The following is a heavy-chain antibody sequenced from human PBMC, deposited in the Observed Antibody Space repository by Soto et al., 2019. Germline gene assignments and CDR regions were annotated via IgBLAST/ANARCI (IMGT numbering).Heavy chain of an antibody. J-gene: IGHJ3*02. CDR1: RGSTSGSYW. Sequence: QVQLQESGPGLVKPSGTLSLTCAVSRGSTSGSYWWSWVRQTPGKGLEWIGEIFHGGNTNYNPSLKSRVTLSVDKSKNQFSLKLTSVTAADTAVYYCARKMGAFDIWDQGTMVTVSS. V-gene: IGHV4-4*02. CDR3: ARKMGAFDI. D-gene: IGHD2-8*01. CDR2: IFHGGNT.